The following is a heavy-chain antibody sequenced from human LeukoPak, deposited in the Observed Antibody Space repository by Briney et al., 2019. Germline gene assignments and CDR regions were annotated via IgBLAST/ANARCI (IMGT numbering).Heavy chain of an antibody. CDR1: GFAFRNEE. V-gene: IGHV3-48*03. CDR2: ISNTGSPI. Sequence: GGSLRLSCVVSGFAFRNEEMNWVRQAPGKGLEWIAYISNTGSPIHYRDSVKGRFTISRDNAQSSLFLQMNSLRPDDTAIYYCARGGNYAPFDYWGQGALVAVSS. J-gene: IGHJ4*02. CDR3: ARGGNYAPFDY. D-gene: IGHD1-26*01.